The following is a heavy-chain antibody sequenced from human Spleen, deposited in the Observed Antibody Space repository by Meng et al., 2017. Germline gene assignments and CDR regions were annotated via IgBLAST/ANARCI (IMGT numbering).Heavy chain of an antibody. CDR2: IWYDGSNT. Sequence: QVHLVESGGGVVQPGKSLRLSCAAAGITFRSYGVHWVRQAPGKGLEWVAVIWYDGSNTFYADSVKGLFTISRDDSKNTLYLQMNSLRAEDTAVYYCARDISAWGQGTLVTVSS. V-gene: IGHV3-33*01. CDR1: GITFRSYG. J-gene: IGHJ4*02. CDR3: ARDISA.